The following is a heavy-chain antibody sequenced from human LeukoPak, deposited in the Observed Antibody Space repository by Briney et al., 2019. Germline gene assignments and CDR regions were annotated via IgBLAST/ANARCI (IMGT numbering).Heavy chain of an antibody. Sequence: GGSLRLSCAASGFTFSSYAMSWVRQAPGKGLEWVSAISGSGGSTYYADSVKGRFTISRDNSKNTLYLQMNSLRAEDTAVYYCVRGSGYYYYYYYMDVWGKGTTVTVSS. D-gene: IGHD3-3*01. CDR2: ISGSGGST. J-gene: IGHJ6*03. CDR1: GFTFSSYA. CDR3: VRGSGYYYYYYYMDV. V-gene: IGHV3-23*01.